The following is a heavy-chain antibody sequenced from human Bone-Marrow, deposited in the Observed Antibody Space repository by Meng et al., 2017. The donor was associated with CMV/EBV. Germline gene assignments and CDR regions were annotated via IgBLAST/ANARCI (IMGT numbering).Heavy chain of an antibody. Sequence: ASVKVSCKASGYTFTGYYMHWVRQAPGQGLEWMGWINPNSGGKNYAQKFQGRVTMTRDTSISTAYMELSRLRSDDTAVYYCARRVASVVAGSLDYWGQGTLVTVSS. CDR1: GYTFTGYY. J-gene: IGHJ4*02. V-gene: IGHV1-2*02. D-gene: IGHD2-15*01. CDR2: INPNSGGK. CDR3: ARRVASVVAGSLDY.